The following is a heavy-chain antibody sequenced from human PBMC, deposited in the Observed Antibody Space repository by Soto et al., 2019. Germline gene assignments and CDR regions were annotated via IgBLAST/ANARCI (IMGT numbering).Heavy chain of an antibody. Sequence: LRLSCAASGFTFSSYAMHWVRQAPGKGLEWVAVISYDGSNKYYADSVKGRFTISRDNSKNTLYLQMNSLRAEDTAVYYCARDCLPNQLLLTGRYYYYYYGMDVWGQGTTVTVSS. CDR3: ARDCLPNQLLLTGRYYYYYYGMDV. D-gene: IGHD2-2*01. J-gene: IGHJ6*02. CDR1: GFTFSSYA. CDR2: ISYDGSNK. V-gene: IGHV3-30-3*01.